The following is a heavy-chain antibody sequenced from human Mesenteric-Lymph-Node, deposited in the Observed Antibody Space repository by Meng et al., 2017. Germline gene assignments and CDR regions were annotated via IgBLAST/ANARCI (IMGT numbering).Heavy chain of an antibody. J-gene: IGHJ4*02. CDR1: GFTFSSYA. V-gene: IGHV3-23*01. Sequence: GESLKISCAASGFTFSSYAMSWVRQAPGKGLEWVSAISGSGGSTYYADSVKGRFTISRDNSKNTLYLQMNSLRAEDTAVYYCARIRLGELSTIDYWGQGTLVTVSS. CDR2: ISGSGGST. CDR3: ARIRLGELSTIDY. D-gene: IGHD3-16*02.